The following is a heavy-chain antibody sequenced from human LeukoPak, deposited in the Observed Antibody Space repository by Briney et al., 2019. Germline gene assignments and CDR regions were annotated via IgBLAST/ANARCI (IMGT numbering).Heavy chain of an antibody. V-gene: IGHV3-30*02. CDR1: GFTFSSYG. CDR3: AKDYGSSSYYFDY. Sequence: PGGSLRLSCAASGFTFSSYGMHWVRQAPGKGLEWVAFIRYDGSNKYYADSVKGRFTISRDNSKNTLYLQMNSLRAEDTAVYYCAKDYGSSSYYFDYWGQGTLVTVSS. D-gene: IGHD6-6*01. CDR2: IRYDGSNK. J-gene: IGHJ4*02.